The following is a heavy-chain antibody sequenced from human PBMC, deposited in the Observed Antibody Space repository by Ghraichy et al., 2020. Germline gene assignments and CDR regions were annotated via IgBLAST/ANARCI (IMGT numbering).Heavy chain of an antibody. J-gene: IGHJ4*02. Sequence: SETLSLTCAVYGGSFSGYYWSWIRQPPGKGLEWIGEINHSGSTNYNPSLKSRVTISVDTSKNQFSLKLSSVTAADTAVYYCAREKAPRRGYSYGGFDYWGQGTLVTVSS. CDR1: GGSFSGYY. CDR3: AREKAPRRGYSYGGFDY. D-gene: IGHD5-18*01. V-gene: IGHV4-34*01. CDR2: INHSGST.